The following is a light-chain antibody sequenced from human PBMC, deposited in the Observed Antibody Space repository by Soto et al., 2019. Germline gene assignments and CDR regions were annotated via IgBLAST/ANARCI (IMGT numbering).Light chain of an antibody. CDR1: QRVGGG. CDR2: GGS. V-gene: IGKV1-5*03. Sequence: DMQMTQSPSTRSASVGEGVTMACRASQRVGGGLVWYQQKPGKAPKNLIYGGSSLESGVPSRFSGSASGTEFTLTISSLQPDDFATYFCQQYSTYSWTFGQGTKVDIK. CDR3: QQYSTYSWT. J-gene: IGKJ1*01.